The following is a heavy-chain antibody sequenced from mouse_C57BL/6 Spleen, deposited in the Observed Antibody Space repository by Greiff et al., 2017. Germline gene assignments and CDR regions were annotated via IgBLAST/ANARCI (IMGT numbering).Heavy chain of an antibody. CDR2: INPSNGGT. Sequence: VQLQQSGPELVKPGASVKISCKASGYSFTGYYMNWVKQSPEKSLEWIGEINPSNGGTTYNQKFKAKATLTVDKSSSTAYMQLNSLTSEDSAVXYWARSGTVVSVDYWGQGTSVTVSS. J-gene: IGHJ4*01. D-gene: IGHD1-1*01. CDR1: GYSFTGYY. V-gene: IGHV1-42*01. CDR3: ARSGTVVSVDY.